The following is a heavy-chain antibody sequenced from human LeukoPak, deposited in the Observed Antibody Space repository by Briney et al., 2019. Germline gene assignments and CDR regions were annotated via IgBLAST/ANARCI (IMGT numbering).Heavy chain of an antibody. CDR2: ISGSGGSA. J-gene: IGHJ4*02. CDR3: AKRTNFNSGSHDY. D-gene: IGHD3-10*01. Sequence: GGSLRLSCAASGFTFSSHAMSWVRQAPGRGLQWVSGISGSGGSAYYADSVKGRFTISRDNPKNTLYMQMNSLRAEDTAVYYCAKRTNFNSGSHDYWGQGTLVTVSS. V-gene: IGHV3-23*01. CDR1: GFTFSSHA.